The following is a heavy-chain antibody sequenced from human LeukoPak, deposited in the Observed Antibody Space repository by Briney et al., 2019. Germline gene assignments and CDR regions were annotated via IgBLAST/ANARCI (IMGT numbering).Heavy chain of an antibody. D-gene: IGHD3-22*01. CDR2: ISGSGGST. CDR3: ARESSGYYVDC. V-gene: IGHV3-23*01. Sequence: GGSLRLSFAAAGFTFSSYAMSWVRQAPGKGLEWVSAISGSGGSTYYADSEKGRFTISRDNAKNTLYLQMNSLRAEDTAVYYCARESSGYYVDCWGQGTLVTVSS. J-gene: IGHJ4*02. CDR1: GFTFSSYA.